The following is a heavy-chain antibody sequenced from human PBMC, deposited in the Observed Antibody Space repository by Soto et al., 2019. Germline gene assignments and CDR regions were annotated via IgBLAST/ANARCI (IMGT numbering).Heavy chain of an antibody. J-gene: IGHJ6*02. Sequence: SVKVSCKVSGGTFSSHAISWVRQAPGQGLEWMGGIIPFFKATSFAQKFQGRVTITAGDSTSTAYMDLYSLGSEDTAVYYCARDVPLNYYDGTFSYYAMDVWGQGTTVTVSS. D-gene: IGHD3-16*01. CDR1: GGTFSSHA. V-gene: IGHV1-69*13. CDR2: IIPFFKAT. CDR3: ARDVPLNYYDGTFSYYAMDV.